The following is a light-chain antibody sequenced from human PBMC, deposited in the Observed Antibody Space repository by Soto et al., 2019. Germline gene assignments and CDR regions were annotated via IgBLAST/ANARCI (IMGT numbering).Light chain of an antibody. V-gene: IGKV1-39*01. CDR1: QSINSH. CDR3: QESYNAIMYT. Sequence: DIQMTQSPSSLSASVGDRVTIACRASQSINSHLNWYQHKPGEAPKLLIFGASNLQSGVPSRFRGSGSGTDFTLTISSLQPEDFATYYCQESYNAIMYTFGQGTKVGIK. CDR2: GAS. J-gene: IGKJ2*01.